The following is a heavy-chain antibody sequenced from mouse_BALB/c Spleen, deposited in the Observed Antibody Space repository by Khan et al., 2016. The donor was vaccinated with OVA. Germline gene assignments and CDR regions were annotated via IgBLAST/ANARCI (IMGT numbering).Heavy chain of an antibody. V-gene: IGHV5-6*01. CDR3: TRHASYYDSERFAY. Sequence: EVQLVESGGDLVKPGGSLKLSCAASGFTFSTYGMSWVRQTPDRRLEWVATVSTGGSYTYYPDSVKGRFTISRDNAKNTLYLQMNSLKSDDTAIFYCTRHASYYDSERFAYWGQGTLVTVSA. J-gene: IGHJ3*01. CDR1: GFTFSTYG. D-gene: IGHD1-1*01. CDR2: VSTGGSYT.